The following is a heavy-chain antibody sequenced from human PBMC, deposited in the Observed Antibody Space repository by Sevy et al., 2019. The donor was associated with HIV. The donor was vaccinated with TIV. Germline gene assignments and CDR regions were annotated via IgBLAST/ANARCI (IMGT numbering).Heavy chain of an antibody. Sequence: GGSLRLSCAASGFTFSNAWMGWVRQAPGKGLEWVGRIKSKTEGGTTDYAEPVKGRFTISRDDSKNTLYLQMNSMKTQDIAVYYRTTDGHIVVVPADPSPDSYYYGMDVWGQGTTVTVSS. V-gene: IGHV3-15*01. CDR1: GFTFSNAW. CDR3: TTDGHIVVVPADPSPDSYYYGMDV. J-gene: IGHJ6*02. CDR2: IKSKTEGGTT. D-gene: IGHD2-2*01.